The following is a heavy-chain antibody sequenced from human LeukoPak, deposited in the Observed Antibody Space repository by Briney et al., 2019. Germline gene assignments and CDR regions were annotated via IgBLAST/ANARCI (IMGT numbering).Heavy chain of an antibody. CDR3: ARTYYYDSSGYWNFDY. V-gene: IGHV5-51*01. J-gene: IGHJ4*02. Sequence: GESLKISCKGSGYSFTSYWIGWVRQMPGKGLEWMGIIYPGDSDTRYSPSFQGQVTISADKSISTAYLQWSSLKASDTAMYYCARTYYYDSSGYWNFDYWGQGTLVTVSS. D-gene: IGHD3-22*01. CDR1: GYSFTSYW. CDR2: IYPGDSDT.